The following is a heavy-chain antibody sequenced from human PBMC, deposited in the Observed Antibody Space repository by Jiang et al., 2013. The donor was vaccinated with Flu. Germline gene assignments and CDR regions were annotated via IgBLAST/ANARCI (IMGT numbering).Heavy chain of an antibody. CDR2: ISSSSSYT. J-gene: IGHJ2*01. D-gene: IGHD3-10*01. CDR3: ASTLYGSGSYYNVDWYFDL. Sequence: VQLLESGGGLVKPGGSLRLSCAASGFTFSDYYMSWIRQAPGKGLEWVSYISSSSSYTNYADSVKGRFTISRDNAKNSLYLQMNSLRAEDTAVYYCASTLYGSGSYYNVDWYFDLWGRGTLVTVSS. CDR1: GFTFSDYY. V-gene: IGHV3-11*03.